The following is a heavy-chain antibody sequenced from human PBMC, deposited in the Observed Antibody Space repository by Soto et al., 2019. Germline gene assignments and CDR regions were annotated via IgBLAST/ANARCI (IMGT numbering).Heavy chain of an antibody. D-gene: IGHD2-21*01. CDR3: ARGLHSLFDY. J-gene: IGHJ4*02. CDR2: IWYDGNNK. V-gene: IGHV3-33*01. Sequence: XESLRLSCAASGFTFSSYGMHGVRQAPGKGLEWVAVIWYDGNNKYYADSVKGRFTISRDNSNNTLYVQMTSLRAEDTAVYYCARGLHSLFDYWGQGTLVTVSS. CDR1: GFTFSSYG.